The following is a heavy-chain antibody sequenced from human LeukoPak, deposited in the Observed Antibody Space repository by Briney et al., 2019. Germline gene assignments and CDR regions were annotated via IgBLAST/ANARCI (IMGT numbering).Heavy chain of an antibody. J-gene: IGHJ4*02. CDR2: IIPIFGTA. Sequence: SVKVSCKASGGTFSSYAISWVRQAPGQGLEWMGRIIPIFGTANYAQKFQGRVTITTDESTSTAYMELSSLRPEDTAVYYCARDSRRDYYDSSGPYGAFDYWGQGTLVTVSS. V-gene: IGHV1-69*05. CDR3: ARDSRRDYYDSSGPYGAFDY. D-gene: IGHD3-22*01. CDR1: GGTFSSYA.